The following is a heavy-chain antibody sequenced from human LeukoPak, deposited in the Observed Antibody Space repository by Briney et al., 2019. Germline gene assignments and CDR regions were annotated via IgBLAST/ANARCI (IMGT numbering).Heavy chain of an antibody. Sequence: GGSLRLSCAASEFTYSNYAMTWVRQAPGKGLEWVSTISAGGGATYYADSVKGRFTISRGNSKNTLYLQMNSLRAEDTAAYYCAKSTRGSGSYGYLDHWGQGTLVTVSS. V-gene: IGHV3-23*01. CDR2: ISAGGGAT. D-gene: IGHD3-10*01. J-gene: IGHJ4*02. CDR3: AKSTRGSGSYGYLDH. CDR1: EFTYSNYA.